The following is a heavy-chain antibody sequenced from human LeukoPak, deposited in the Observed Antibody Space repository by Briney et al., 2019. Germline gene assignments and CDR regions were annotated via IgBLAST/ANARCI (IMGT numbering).Heavy chain of an antibody. V-gene: IGHV3-30*18. Sequence: GGSLRLSCAASGFTFSSYGMHWVRQAPGKGLEWVAVISYDGSNKYYADSVKGRFTISRDNSKNTLYLQMNSLRAEDTAVYYCAKGYILCGGGSCSPYDAFDIWGQGTMVTVSS. J-gene: IGHJ3*02. D-gene: IGHD2-15*01. CDR3: AKGYILCGGGSCSPYDAFDI. CDR2: ISYDGSNK. CDR1: GFTFSSYG.